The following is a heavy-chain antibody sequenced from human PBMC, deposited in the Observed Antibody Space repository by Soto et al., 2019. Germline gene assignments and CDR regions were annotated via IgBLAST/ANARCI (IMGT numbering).Heavy chain of an antibody. Sequence: GGSLRLSCAASGFTFSSYWMHWVRQAPGKGLVWVASINSDGSSKYYVDSVKGRFIVSRDNAKNSLFLQMNGLRVEDTAVYFCARAMGTDGWSNHPFDIRGQGTMVTVSS. J-gene: IGHJ3*02. CDR1: GFTFSSYW. V-gene: IGHV3-7*04. CDR3: ARAMGTDGWSNHPFDI. CDR2: INSDGSSK. D-gene: IGHD6-19*01.